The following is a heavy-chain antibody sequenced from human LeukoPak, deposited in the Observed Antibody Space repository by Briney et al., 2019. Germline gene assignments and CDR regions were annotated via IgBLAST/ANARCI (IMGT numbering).Heavy chain of an antibody. V-gene: IGHV3-23*01. Sequence: GGSLRLSCEVSGFSVSNNYMNWVRQAPGKGLEWVSGISGSGGSTHYADSVKGRFAISRDNYKNTLYLQMNSLRAEDTAIYYCAKADIVVVVAATCFDYWGQGTLVTVSS. CDR1: GFSVSNNY. D-gene: IGHD2-15*01. CDR2: ISGSGGST. J-gene: IGHJ4*02. CDR3: AKADIVVVVAATCFDY.